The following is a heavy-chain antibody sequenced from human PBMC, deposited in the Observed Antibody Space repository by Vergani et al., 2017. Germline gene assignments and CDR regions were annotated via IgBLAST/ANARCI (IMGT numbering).Heavy chain of an antibody. CDR3: ARDFLTRVTTLDYYYMRV. D-gene: IGHD1-1*01. V-gene: IGHV3-30*03. J-gene: IGHJ6*03. CDR1: GFPFSDYG. Sequence: QVQLVESGGGGVQPGRSLRLSCSAAGFPFSDYGVTWVRQAPGKGLEWVSVISYDGNKKNYADYVKGRFTISRENSKNTLYLEMNALRAEDTAVYYFARDFLTRVTTLDYYYMRVWGKGTTVTVSS. CDR2: ISYDGNKK.